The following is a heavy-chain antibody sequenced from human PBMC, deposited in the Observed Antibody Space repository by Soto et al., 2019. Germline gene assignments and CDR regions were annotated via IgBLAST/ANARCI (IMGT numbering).Heavy chain of an antibody. J-gene: IGHJ6*02. CDR3: ARGKYYDFWSGPHEYGMDG. D-gene: IGHD3-3*01. V-gene: IGHV3-13*05. Sequence: GVLRLSCAASGFTFSSYDMHWVRQATGKGLAWVSAIGTAGDPYYPGSVKGRFTISRENAKNSLYLQMNSLRAGDTAVYYCARGKYYDFWSGPHEYGMDGWGQGNLVTVSS. CDR1: GFTFSSYD. CDR2: IGTAGDP.